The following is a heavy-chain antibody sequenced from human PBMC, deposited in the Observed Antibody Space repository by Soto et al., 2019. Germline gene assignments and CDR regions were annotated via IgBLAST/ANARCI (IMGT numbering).Heavy chain of an antibody. CDR3: VRYPRSVGGSYRPDY. J-gene: IGHJ4*02. Sequence: GGSLRLSCASSGFTFSSYWMHWVRQVPEKGLVWVSRINSDGSITNYADAVKGRFTISRDNVKNTLYLQMNSLRAEDTAVYYCVRYPRSVGGSYRPDYWGQGTLVTVSS. CDR1: GFTFSSYW. V-gene: IGHV3-74*01. CDR2: INSDGSIT. D-gene: IGHD3-16*02.